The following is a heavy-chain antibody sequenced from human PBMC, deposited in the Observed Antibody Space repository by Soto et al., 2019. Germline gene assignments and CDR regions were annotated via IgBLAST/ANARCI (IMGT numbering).Heavy chain of an antibody. CDR2: ISYGGGNA. CDR3: ARGSNYYDSSGYLLGPKYFDF. Sequence: GSLVLACAASGCSFNNYAMHWVRPAPGKGLEWVAVISYGGGNAYYADSVKVRFTISRDNSKNTLYIQMNSLRDEDTSIYYGARGSNYYDSSGYLLGPKYFDFWGQGTLVTVYS. CDR1: GCSFNNYA. J-gene: IGHJ4*02. V-gene: IGHV3-30-3*02. D-gene: IGHD3-22*01.